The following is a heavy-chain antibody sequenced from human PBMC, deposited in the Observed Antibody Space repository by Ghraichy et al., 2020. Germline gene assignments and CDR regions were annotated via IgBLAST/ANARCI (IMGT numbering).Heavy chain of an antibody. CDR2: ISSNGDST. V-gene: IGHV3-64*01. D-gene: IGHD1-26*01. J-gene: IGHJ4*02. Sequence: GGSLRLSCAASGFTFSSYAMHWVRQAPGKGLEYVSAISSNGDSTYYANSVKGRFTISRDNSKYTLYLQMGSLRAEDMAVYYCAGSLVGATLDYWGPGTLVTVSS. CDR3: AGSLVGATLDY. CDR1: GFTFSSYA.